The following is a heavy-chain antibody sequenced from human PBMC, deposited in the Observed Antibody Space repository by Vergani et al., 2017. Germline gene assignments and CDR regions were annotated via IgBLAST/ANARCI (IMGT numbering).Heavy chain of an antibody. CDR2: ISSSSSYI. D-gene: IGHD4-17*01. J-gene: IGHJ4*02. CDR1: GFTFSSYS. CDR3: ARDLGGDYXVDY. Sequence: EVQLVESGGGLVKPGGSLRLSCAASGFTFSSYSMNWVRQAPGKGLEWVSSISSSSSYIYYADSVKGRFTISRDNAKNSLYLQMNSLRAEDTAVYYCARDLGGDYXVDYWGQGTLVTVSS. V-gene: IGHV3-21*01.